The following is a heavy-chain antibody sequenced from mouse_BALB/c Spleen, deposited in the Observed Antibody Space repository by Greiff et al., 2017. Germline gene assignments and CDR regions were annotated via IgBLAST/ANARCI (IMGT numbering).Heavy chain of an antibody. V-gene: IGHV1-7*01. CDR1: GYTFTSYW. Sequence: QVQLQQSGAELVKPGASVKLSCKASGYTFTSYWMHWVKQRPGQGLEWIGYINPSNGHTEYNQKFKDKATLTADKSSSTAYMQLSSLTSEDSAVYYCAIYEYGGVSDAMDYWGQGTSVTVSA. CDR2: INPSNGHT. D-gene: IGHD2-4*01. J-gene: IGHJ4*01. CDR3: AIYEYGGVSDAMDY.